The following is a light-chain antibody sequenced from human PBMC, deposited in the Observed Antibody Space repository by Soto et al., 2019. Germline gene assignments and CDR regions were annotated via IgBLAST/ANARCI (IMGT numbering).Light chain of an antibody. V-gene: IGKV1-5*01. CDR2: DAS. Sequence: DNQMTQSPSTLSASVGDRVTINCRASQSMSTWLAWYQQKPGKVPKVVIYDASTLGSGVPSRFSGSGSGTEFTLTISSLQPDDFATYYCQQYNSYLWTFGQGTKVDI. CDR1: QSMSTW. CDR3: QQYNSYLWT. J-gene: IGKJ1*01.